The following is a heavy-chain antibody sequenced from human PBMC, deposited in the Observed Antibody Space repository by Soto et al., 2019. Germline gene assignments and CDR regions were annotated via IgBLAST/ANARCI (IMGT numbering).Heavy chain of an antibody. D-gene: IGHD5-18*01. J-gene: IGHJ4*02. CDR1: GGTFSSYA. CDR3: ARDLKDTAMVAY. Sequence: ASVKGSCRASGGTFSSYAISWVRQAPGQGLEWMGGIIPIFGTANYAQKFQGRVTITADESTSTAYMELSSLRSEDTAVYYCARDLKDTAMVAYWGQGTLVTVSS. CDR2: IIPIFGTA. V-gene: IGHV1-69*13.